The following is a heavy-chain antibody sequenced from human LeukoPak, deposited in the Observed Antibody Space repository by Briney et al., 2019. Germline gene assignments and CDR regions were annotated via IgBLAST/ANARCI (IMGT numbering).Heavy chain of an antibody. CDR3: AIQPGYGEYGFDY. V-gene: IGHV4-34*01. J-gene: IGHJ4*02. CDR2: INHSGST. D-gene: IGHD4-17*01. CDR1: GGSFSGYY. Sequence: PSETLSLTCAVYGGSFSGYYWSWIRQPPGKGLEWIGEINHSGSTNYNPSLKSRVTISVDTSKNQFSLKLSSVTAADTAVYYCAIQPGYGEYGFDYWGQGTLVTVSS.